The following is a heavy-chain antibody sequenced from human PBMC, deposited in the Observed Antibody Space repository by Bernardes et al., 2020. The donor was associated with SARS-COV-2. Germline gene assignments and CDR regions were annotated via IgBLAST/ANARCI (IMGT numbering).Heavy chain of an antibody. CDR3: AKDLSKVRYYYGMDV. D-gene: IGHD3-10*01. J-gene: IGHJ6*02. CDR2: ISWNSGAI. Sequence: GGSLRLSCAASGFTFSSYGMHWVRQAPGKGLEWVAGISWNSGAIRYADSVKGRFTISRDNGRNTLFLQMDSLRAADTALYYCAKDLSKVRYYYGMDVWGQGTTVTVSS. CDR1: GFTFSSYG. V-gene: IGHV3-9*01.